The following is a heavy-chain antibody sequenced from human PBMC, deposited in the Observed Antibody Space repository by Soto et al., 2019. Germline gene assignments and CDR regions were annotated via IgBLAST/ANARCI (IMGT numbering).Heavy chain of an antibody. CDR3: ARDERYAFDY. CDR2: ITIRGAT. J-gene: IGHJ4*02. Sequence: EVQLVESGGGLVQPGGSLRLSCAASGFTFSSYTMNWVRQAPGKGLEWISYITIRGATYYADSVKGRFVMSRDDAKNSVFLQLNSLRAEDTALYFCARDERYAFDYWGQGILVTVSS. CDR1: GFTFSSYT. V-gene: IGHV3-48*01. D-gene: IGHD5-12*01.